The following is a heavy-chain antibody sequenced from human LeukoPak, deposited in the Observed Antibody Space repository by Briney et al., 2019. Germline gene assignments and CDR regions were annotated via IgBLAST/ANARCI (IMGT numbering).Heavy chain of an antibody. J-gene: IGHJ4*02. V-gene: IGHV4-38-2*02. CDR2: INHSGST. D-gene: IGHD3-10*01. CDR1: GYSISSGYY. CDR3: ARPWRYYGSAFDY. Sequence: NRSETLSLTCTVSGYSISSGYYWGWIRQPPGKGLEWIGEINHSGSTNYNPSLKSRVTISVDTSKNQFSLKPSSVTAADTAVYYCARPWRYYGSAFDYWGQGTLVTVSS.